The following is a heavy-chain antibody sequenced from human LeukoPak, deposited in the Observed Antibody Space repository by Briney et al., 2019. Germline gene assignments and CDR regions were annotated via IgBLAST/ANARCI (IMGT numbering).Heavy chain of an antibody. CDR2: IYSGGST. V-gene: IGHV3-66*02. D-gene: IGHD3-22*01. CDR3: ARMAPDNYDSSGYPAEGN. J-gene: IGHJ4*02. CDR1: GFTFSSYS. Sequence: GGSLRLSCAASGFTFSSYSMNWVRQAPGKGLEWVSVIYSGGSTYYADSVKGRFTISRDYSKNTLFIQMNSPRAEDTAVYYCARMAPDNYDSSGYPAEGNWGQGTLVTVSS.